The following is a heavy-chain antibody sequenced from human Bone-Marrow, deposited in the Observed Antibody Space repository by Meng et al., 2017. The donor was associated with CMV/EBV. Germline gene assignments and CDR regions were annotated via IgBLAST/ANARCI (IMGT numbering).Heavy chain of an antibody. CDR2: INCNRGDT. Sequence: ASVKVSCKASGYTFTGYKIHWVRQAPGQGPEWLGGINCNRGDTNYAQKFQGRVTMTRDTSISTAYMELSRLRSDDTAVYYCARERDDTRWLQLGAFPNDYWGQGTLVTVSS. CDR3: ARERDDTRWLQLGAFPNDY. J-gene: IGHJ4*02. D-gene: IGHD5-24*01. V-gene: IGHV1-2*02. CDR1: GYTFTGYK.